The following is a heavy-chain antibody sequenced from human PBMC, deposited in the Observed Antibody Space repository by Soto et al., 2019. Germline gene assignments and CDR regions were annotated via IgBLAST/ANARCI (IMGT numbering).Heavy chain of an antibody. J-gene: IGHJ3*01. D-gene: IGHD1-1*01. CDR2: LYDVDGS. V-gene: IGHV3-53*01. CDR1: GLTISGKKY. CDR3: ATWNEREHAFDV. Sequence: DVQLVESGGGLIQPGESLRLSCAAFGLTISGKKYVAWVRQAPGKGLEWVSALYDVDGSFYADSVTGRFTTSSDGSKTTVYLQMNDLRPDDTAVYYCATWNEREHAFDVWGQGTTVTIAS.